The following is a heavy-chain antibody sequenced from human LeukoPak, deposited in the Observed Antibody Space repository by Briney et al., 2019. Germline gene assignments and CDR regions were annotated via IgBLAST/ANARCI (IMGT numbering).Heavy chain of an antibody. J-gene: IGHJ4*02. V-gene: IGHV3-7*01. Sequence: GGSLRLSRAASGFTFSDFWMDWLRQAPGKGLEWVASINPGGSDHYCVDSVKGRFSISRDNAKNSLYLQMNSLRVEDTAMYYCARDDGSSCFSYWGQGALVTVSS. CDR2: INPGGSDH. CDR1: GFTFSDFW. D-gene: IGHD3-10*01. CDR3: ARDDGSSCFSY.